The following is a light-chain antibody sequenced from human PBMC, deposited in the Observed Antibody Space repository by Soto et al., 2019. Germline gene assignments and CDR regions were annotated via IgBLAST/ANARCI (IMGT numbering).Light chain of an antibody. V-gene: IGKV1-5*01. CDR1: QSIGSS. CDR2: DAS. J-gene: IGKJ1*01. CDR3: QQNTNDEA. Sequence: QISQARTTLGAAVGVNVSIRLRASQSIGSSLAWYQQKPGKAPKLLIYDASSLESGVPSRFSCSRSGTEFALTMRCLHSYDFATSFCQQNTNDEAFGQGTKVDIK.